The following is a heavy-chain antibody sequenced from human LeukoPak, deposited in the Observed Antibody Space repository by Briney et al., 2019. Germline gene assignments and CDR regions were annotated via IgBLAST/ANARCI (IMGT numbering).Heavy chain of an antibody. CDR2: IYPGDSDT. V-gene: IGHV5-51*01. D-gene: IGHD3-22*01. J-gene: IGHJ4*02. CDR1: GYSFTSYW. CDR3: ARLGGYYYDSTYYFDY. Sequence: GASLQISCKGSGYSFTSYWIGWVRQMPGKGLEWMGIIYPGDSDTRYSPSFQGQVTISADKSISTAYLQWSSLKASDTAMYYCARLGGYYYDSTYYFDYWGQGTLVTVSS.